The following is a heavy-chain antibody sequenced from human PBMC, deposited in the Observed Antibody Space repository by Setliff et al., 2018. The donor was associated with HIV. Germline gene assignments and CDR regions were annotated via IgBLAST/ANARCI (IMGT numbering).Heavy chain of an antibody. CDR3: SRDDLYGGNSFDY. D-gene: IGHD4-17*01. Sequence: GGSLRLSCTASGFTFGDYAMSWVRQAPGKGLEWVGFIRSKTYGGTTEYAASVKGRFTISRDDSKSIAYLQMNSLKTEDTAVYYCSRDDLYGGNSFDYWGQGTLVTVSS. CDR1: GFTFGDYA. V-gene: IGHV3-49*04. J-gene: IGHJ4*02. CDR2: IRSKTYGGTT.